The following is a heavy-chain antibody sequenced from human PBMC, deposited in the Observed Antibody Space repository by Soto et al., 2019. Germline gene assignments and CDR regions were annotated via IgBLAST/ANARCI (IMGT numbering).Heavy chain of an antibody. V-gene: IGHV3-23*01. D-gene: IGHD6-19*01. CDR1: GFTLSSYA. CDR3: AKHTSGWDFES. Sequence: PGGSLRLSCVASGFTLSSYAMSWVRQAPVKGLEWVSAISGSGSSTYYAASVKGRFTISRDNSKNMQFLQMNSLRAEDTAVYYCAKHTSGWDFESWGQGTLVTVS. J-gene: IGHJ4*02. CDR2: ISGSGSST.